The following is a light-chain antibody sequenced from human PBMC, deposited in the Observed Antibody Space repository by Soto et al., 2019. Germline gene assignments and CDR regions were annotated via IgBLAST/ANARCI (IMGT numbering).Light chain of an antibody. CDR2: GTS. Sequence: DTVLTQSPGTLSVSPGERATLSCRASQSVSSNSLAWYQQKPGQAPRLLIYGTSNRATGVPDRFSGSGSGTDFTLTISRLEPEDFAMYYCQHFGTTPWTFGQGTKVEIK. CDR1: QSVSSNS. CDR3: QHFGTTPWT. J-gene: IGKJ1*01. V-gene: IGKV3-20*01.